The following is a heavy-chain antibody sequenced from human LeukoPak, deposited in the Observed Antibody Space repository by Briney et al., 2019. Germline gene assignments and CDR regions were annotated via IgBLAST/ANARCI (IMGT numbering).Heavy chain of an antibody. CDR3: ARAGVYYDSSGYYSD. CDR1: GYTFTSYY. CDR2: INPSGGST. J-gene: IGHJ4*02. D-gene: IGHD3-22*01. V-gene: IGHV1-46*01. Sequence: ASVKVSCKASGYTFTSYYMHWVRQAPGQGLEWMGIINPSGGSTSYAQKFQGRVTMTRDTSTSTVCMELSSLRSEDTAVYYCARAGVYYDSSGYYSDWGQGTLVTVSS.